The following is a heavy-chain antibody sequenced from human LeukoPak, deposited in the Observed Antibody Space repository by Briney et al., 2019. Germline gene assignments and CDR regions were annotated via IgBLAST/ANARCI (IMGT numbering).Heavy chain of an antibody. CDR2: FDPEDGET. Sequence: ASVKVSCKVSGYTLTELSMHWVRQAPGKGLEWMGGFDPEDGETIYAQKFRGRVTMTEDTSTDTAYMELSSLRSEDTAVYYCATMSPAAIHLYGMDVWGQGTTVTVSS. J-gene: IGHJ6*02. CDR1: GYTLTELS. V-gene: IGHV1-24*01. CDR3: ATMSPAAIHLYGMDV. D-gene: IGHD2-2*01.